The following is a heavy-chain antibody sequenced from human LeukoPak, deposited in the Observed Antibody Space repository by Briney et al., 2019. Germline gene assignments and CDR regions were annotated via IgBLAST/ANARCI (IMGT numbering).Heavy chain of an antibody. CDR2: IIPIFGST. V-gene: IGHV1-69*13. CDR3: ARGVEPLAANTLAY. J-gene: IGHJ4*02. D-gene: IGHD1-14*01. CDR1: GGTFSSYG. Sequence: SVKVSCKASGGTFSSYGISWVRQAPGQGLEWMGGIIPIFGSTNYAQKFQDRVTITADESTSTAYLELSSLRSEDTAVYYCARGVEPLAANTLAYWGQGTLVTVSS.